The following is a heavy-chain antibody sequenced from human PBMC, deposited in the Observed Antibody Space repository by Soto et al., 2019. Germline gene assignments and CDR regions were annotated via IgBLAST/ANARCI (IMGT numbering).Heavy chain of an antibody. J-gene: IGHJ4*02. CDR3: TKDVTGDIGADF. D-gene: IGHD2-21*02. CDR1: GFAFSNFA. V-gene: IGHV3-23*05. Sequence: EVQLLESGGDLVQPGGSLRLSCAASGFAFSNFAMSWVRQAPGKGLGWVSTIKTSGDTTFYADPVKGRFTTSRDDSKNTLYLQMNSLRAEDTATYYCTKDVTGDIGADFWGQGTPVTVSS. CDR2: IKTSGDTT.